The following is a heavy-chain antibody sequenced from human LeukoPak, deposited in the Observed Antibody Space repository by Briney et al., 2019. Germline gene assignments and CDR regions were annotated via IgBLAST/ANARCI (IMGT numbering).Heavy chain of an antibody. V-gene: IGHV4-59*08. CDR3: ARTMLSGSYRNGMDV. CDR2: IYYSGST. Sequence: PSETLSLTCTVSGGSISSYYWSWIRQPTGKGLEWIGYIYYSGSTNYNPSLKSRVTISVDTSKNQFSLKLSSVTAADTAVYYCARTMLSGSYRNGMDVWGQGTTVTVSS. D-gene: IGHD1-26*01. J-gene: IGHJ6*02. CDR1: GGSISSYY.